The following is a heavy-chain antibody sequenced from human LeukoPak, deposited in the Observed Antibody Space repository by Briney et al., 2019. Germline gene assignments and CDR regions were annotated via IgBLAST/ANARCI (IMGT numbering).Heavy chain of an antibody. Sequence: SETLSLTCTVSGGSFNSYYWSWIRQPPGKGLEWIGYIYYSGSTNYNPSLKSRVTISVDTSKNQFSLKLSSVTAADTAVYYCARGSSSWSYYYGMDVWGQGTTVTVSS. CDR1: GGSFNSYY. J-gene: IGHJ6*02. CDR3: ARGSSSWSYYYGMDV. V-gene: IGHV4-59*01. D-gene: IGHD6-13*01. CDR2: IYYSGST.